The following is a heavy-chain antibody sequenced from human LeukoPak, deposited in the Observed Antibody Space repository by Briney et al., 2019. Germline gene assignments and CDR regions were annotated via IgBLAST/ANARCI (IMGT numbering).Heavy chain of an antibody. CDR2: IYYSGTT. Sequence: ASETLSLTCTVSGASISSSYWSWIRQPPGKGLEWIGYIYYSGTTNYNPSLKSRLTISVDTSKNQFSLKLSSVTAADTAVYYCARRGYCSGGTCLTFDLWGQGTLVTVSS. CDR3: ARRGYCSGGTCLTFDL. V-gene: IGHV4-59*08. J-gene: IGHJ4*02. D-gene: IGHD2-15*01. CDR1: GASISSSY.